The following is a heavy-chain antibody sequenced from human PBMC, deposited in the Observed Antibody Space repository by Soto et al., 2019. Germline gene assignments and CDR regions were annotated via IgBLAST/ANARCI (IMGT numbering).Heavy chain of an antibody. V-gene: IGHV1-8*01. CDR3: ARRADTTGWNGFGADKYYFDF. Sequence: GASVKVSCKASGYTFTSYDIYWVRQATGQGLEWMGWMNPNTGNSGYAQKFQGRVTITSNTSITTAHMELSSLRSEGTAVYYCARRADTTGWNGFGADKYYFDFWGQGTLVTVSS. J-gene: IGHJ4*02. D-gene: IGHD6-19*01. CDR1: GYTFTSYD. CDR2: MNPNTGNS.